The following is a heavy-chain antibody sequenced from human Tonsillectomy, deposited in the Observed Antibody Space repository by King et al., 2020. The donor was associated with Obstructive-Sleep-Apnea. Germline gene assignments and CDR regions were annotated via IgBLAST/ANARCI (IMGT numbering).Heavy chain of an antibody. J-gene: IGHJ3*02. CDR2: ISYDGSNK. CDR1: GFTFSSYA. D-gene: IGHD3-16*02. V-gene: IGHV3-30*04. Sequence: VQLVESGGGVVQPGRSLRLSCAASGFTFSSYAMHWVRQAPGKGLEWVAVISYDGSNKYYADSVKGRFTISRDNSKNTLDLQMNSLRAEDTAVYYCAGASWLGELSSAFDIWGQGTMVTVS. CDR3: AGASWLGELSSAFDI.